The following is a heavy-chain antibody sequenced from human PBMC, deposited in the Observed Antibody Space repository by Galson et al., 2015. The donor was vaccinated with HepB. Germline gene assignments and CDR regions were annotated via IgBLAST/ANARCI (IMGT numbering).Heavy chain of an antibody. D-gene: IGHD1-26*01. CDR1: GFTFSRYS. V-gene: IGHV3-21*01. CDR3: ARNQGIVGASDY. J-gene: IGHJ4*02. Sequence: SLRLSCAASGFTFSRYSMNWVRQAPGKGLEWVSSISSSSSYIYYADSVKGRFTISRDNAKNSLYLQMNSLRAEDTAVYYCARNQGIVGASDYWGQGTLVTVSS. CDR2: ISSSSSYI.